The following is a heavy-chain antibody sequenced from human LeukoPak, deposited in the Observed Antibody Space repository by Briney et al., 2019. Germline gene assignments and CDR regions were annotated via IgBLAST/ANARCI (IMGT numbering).Heavy chain of an antibody. Sequence: GGSLRLSCAASGFTFSSYSMNWVRQAPGKGLEWVSSISSSSSYIYYADSVKGRFTISRDNAKNSLYLQMNSLRAEDTAVYYCASIRIAVAGTSFDYGGQGTLVTVSS. D-gene: IGHD6-19*01. V-gene: IGHV3-21*01. CDR3: ASIRIAVAGTSFDY. CDR1: GFTFSSYS. J-gene: IGHJ4*02. CDR2: ISSSSSYI.